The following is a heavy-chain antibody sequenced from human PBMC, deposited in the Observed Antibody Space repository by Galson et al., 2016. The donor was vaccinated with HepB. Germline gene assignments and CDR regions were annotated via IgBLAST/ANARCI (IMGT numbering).Heavy chain of an antibody. CDR2: IYPGDSET. D-gene: IGHD2-2*01. Sequence: QSGAEVKKPGESLKISCKGSGYSFTDYWIAWVRQMPGKGLEWMGIIYPGDSETRYSPSFQGQVTIPADKSINSAYLQWSSLKASDSAMYYCARRDCSSSSCPDDHWGQGSSVTVSS. V-gene: IGHV5-51*01. CDR1: GYSFTDYW. J-gene: IGHJ4*02. CDR3: ARRDCSSSSCPDDH.